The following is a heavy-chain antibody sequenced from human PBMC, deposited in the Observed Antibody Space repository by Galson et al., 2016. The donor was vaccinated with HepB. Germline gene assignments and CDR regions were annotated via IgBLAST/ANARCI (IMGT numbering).Heavy chain of an antibody. V-gene: IGHV3-30*18. J-gene: IGHJ3*02. CDR2: ISYDESNK. CDR1: GFTFSNYG. CDR3: WKAKRGSTNDAFDI. Sequence: SLRLSCAASGFTFSNYGMYWVRQAPGKGLEWVAVISYDESNKYNADSVKGRFTISRDNSKNTLYLQMNSLRTEETAVYYCWKAKRGSTNDAFDIWGQGTMVTVSS. D-gene: IGHD1-1*01.